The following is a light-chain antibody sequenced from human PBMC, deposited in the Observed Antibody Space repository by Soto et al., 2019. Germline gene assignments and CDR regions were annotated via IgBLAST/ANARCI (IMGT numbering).Light chain of an antibody. CDR1: SSDVGGYNY. Sequence: SALTQPASVSGSPGQSITISCTGTSSDVGGYNYVSWYQQHPGKAPKLMIYDVSNRPSGVSNRFSGSKSGNTASLTISGLQAEDEADYYCSSYTSRSTHVVFGGGTKVTVL. CDR2: DVS. J-gene: IGLJ2*01. CDR3: SSYTSRSTHVV. V-gene: IGLV2-14*01.